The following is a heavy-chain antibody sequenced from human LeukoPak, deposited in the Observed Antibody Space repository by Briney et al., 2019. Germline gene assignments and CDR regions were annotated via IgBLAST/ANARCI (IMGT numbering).Heavy chain of an antibody. J-gene: IGHJ4*02. CDR1: GFTFSSYS. CDR2: ISSSSSYI. V-gene: IGHV3-21*01. CDR3: ASLDPLDSSGYPQGFDY. D-gene: IGHD3-22*01. Sequence: GGSLRLSCAASGFTFSSYSMNWVRQAPGKGLEWVSSISSSSSYIYYADSVKGRFTNSRDNAKNSLYLQMNSLRAEDTAVYYCASLDPLDSSGYPQGFDYWGQGTLVTVSS.